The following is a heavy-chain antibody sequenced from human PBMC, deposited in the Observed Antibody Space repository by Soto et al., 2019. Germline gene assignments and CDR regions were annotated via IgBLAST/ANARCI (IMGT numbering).Heavy chain of an antibody. V-gene: IGHV4-39*01. D-gene: IGHD6-13*01. J-gene: IGHJ5*01. CDR2: MYYSGSI. Sequence: PSETLSLTCAASGDSVTRPDYYWGWIHQPPGKGLEWIESMYYSGSIYSNPSLKSRLTISVDTSKNRFSLRLTSVTAADTATYYCARHRNSWDSWYWVDPWGQGVMVTVSS. CDR1: GDSVTRPDYY. CDR3: ARHRNSWDSWYWVDP.